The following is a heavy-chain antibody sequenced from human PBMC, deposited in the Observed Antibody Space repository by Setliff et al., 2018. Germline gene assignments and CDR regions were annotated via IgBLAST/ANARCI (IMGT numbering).Heavy chain of an antibody. Sequence: SETLSLTCTVSGGSISSSSYYWSWIRQPPGKGLEWIGSIYYSGSTNYNPSLKSRVTISLDTSRNQFSLKLRSVTAADTAVYYCARVRKGYSGYDFGDYWGQGTLVTVSS. CDR2: IYYSGST. CDR1: GGSISSSSYY. J-gene: IGHJ4*02. CDR3: ARVRKGYSGYDFGDY. D-gene: IGHD5-12*01. V-gene: IGHV4-61*01.